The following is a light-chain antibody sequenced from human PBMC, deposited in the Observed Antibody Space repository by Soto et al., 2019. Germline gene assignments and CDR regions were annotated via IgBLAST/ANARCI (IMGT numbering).Light chain of an antibody. CDR3: AAWGDRLNTWV. CDR1: SSNIGAGHA. CDR2: SNN. Sequence: QSVLTQPPSVSGAPGQRVTISCTGSSSNIGAGHAVHWYQQLPGTAPKLLIHSNNNRPSGVPDRFSGSKSGTSTSLAISGLRAEDEADYFCAAWGDRLNTWVFGGGTKVTVL. V-gene: IGLV1-40*01. J-gene: IGLJ3*02.